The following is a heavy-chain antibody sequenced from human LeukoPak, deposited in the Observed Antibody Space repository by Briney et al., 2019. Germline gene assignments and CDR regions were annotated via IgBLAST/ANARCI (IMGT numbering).Heavy chain of an antibody. V-gene: IGHV5-51*01. CDR2: IYPGDSDT. CDR3: ARGDVAYCGGDCYYFDY. J-gene: IGHJ4*02. D-gene: IGHD2-21*02. Sequence: GESLKISCKGSGYSFTSYWIGWVRQVPGKGLELMGIIYPGDSDTRYSPSFQGPVTISADKSLSTAYLQRSSLKASDTAMYYCARGDVAYCGGDCYYFDYWGQGTLVTVSS. CDR1: GYSFTSYW.